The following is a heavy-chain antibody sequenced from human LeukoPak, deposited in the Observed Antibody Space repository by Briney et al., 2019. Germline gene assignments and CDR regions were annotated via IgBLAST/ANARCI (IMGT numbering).Heavy chain of an antibody. D-gene: IGHD3-22*01. Sequence: PSETLSLTCTVSGYSISSGYYWGWIRQPPGKGLEWIGSIYHSGSTYYNPSLKSRVTISVDTSKNQFSLKLSSVTAADTAVYYCARVSPELRRNYYDSSGYSTYYYYYMDVWGKGTTVTVSS. CDR3: ARVSPELRRNYYDSSGYSTYYYYYMDV. CDR1: GYSISSGYY. J-gene: IGHJ6*03. CDR2: IYHSGST. V-gene: IGHV4-38-2*02.